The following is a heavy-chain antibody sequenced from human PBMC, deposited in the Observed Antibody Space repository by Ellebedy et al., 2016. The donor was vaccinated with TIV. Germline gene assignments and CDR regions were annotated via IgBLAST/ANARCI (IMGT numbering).Heavy chain of an antibody. CDR3: ARDGAGLELRRYYYYMDV. D-gene: IGHD1-7*01. J-gene: IGHJ6*03. CDR2: ISSSSSTI. Sequence: GGSLRLXXAASGFTFDDYAMSWVRQAPGKGLEWVSYISSSSSTIYYADSVKGRFTISRDNAKNSLYLQMNSLRDEDTAVYYCARDGAGLELRRYYYYMDVWGKGTTVTVSS. CDR1: GFTFDDYA. V-gene: IGHV3-48*02.